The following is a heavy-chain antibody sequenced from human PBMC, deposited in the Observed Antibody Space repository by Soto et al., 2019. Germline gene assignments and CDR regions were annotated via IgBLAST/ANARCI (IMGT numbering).Heavy chain of an antibody. Sequence: SESLSLTCTVSGGSISSYYWGWIRQPPGKGLEWIGYIYYSGSTNYNPSLKSRVTISVDTSKNQFSLKLSSVTAADTAVYYCARVSDYYDSSGYYYSLDYWGQGTLVTVSS. V-gene: IGHV4-59*01. D-gene: IGHD3-22*01. CDR3: ARVSDYYDSSGYYYSLDY. CDR1: GGSISSYY. CDR2: IYYSGST. J-gene: IGHJ4*02.